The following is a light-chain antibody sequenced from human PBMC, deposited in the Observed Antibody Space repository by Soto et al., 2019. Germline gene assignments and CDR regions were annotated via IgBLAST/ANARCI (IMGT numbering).Light chain of an antibody. CDR2: GAS. CDR3: QQYGSSPPWT. J-gene: IGKJ1*01. Sequence: EIVLTQSPGTLSLSPGERATLSCRASQTVSSNYLAWYQQKPGQAPRLLIYGASIRATGIPDRFTGSGSGKDFTLTISRVEPEDFAVYYCQQYGSSPPWTFGQGTKVEVK. CDR1: QTVSSNY. V-gene: IGKV3-20*01.